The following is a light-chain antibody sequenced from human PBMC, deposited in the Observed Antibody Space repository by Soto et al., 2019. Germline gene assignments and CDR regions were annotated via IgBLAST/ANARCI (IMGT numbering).Light chain of an antibody. J-gene: IGLJ2*01. Sequence: QSVLTQPPSVSAAPGQKVTISCSGSNSNIGRNYVSWYQHLPGTAPKLLIHDNVQRPSGIPDRFSGSKSGTSATLGITGLQTGDEADYYCATWDSSLRAVVFGGGTKVTVL. CDR1: NSNIGRNY. CDR3: ATWDSSLRAVV. CDR2: DNV. V-gene: IGLV1-51*01.